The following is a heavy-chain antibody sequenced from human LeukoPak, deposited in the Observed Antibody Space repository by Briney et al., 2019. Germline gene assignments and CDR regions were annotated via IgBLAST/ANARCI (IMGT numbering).Heavy chain of an antibody. J-gene: IGHJ3*02. Sequence: GGSLRLSCAASGFTFSSYEMNWVRQAPGKGLEWVGIIYPGDSDTRYSPSFQGQVTISADKSISTAYLQWSSLKASDTAMYYCARPTGDSSQGAFDIWGQGTMVTVSS. CDR1: GFTFSSYE. CDR3: ARPTGDSSQGAFDI. V-gene: IGHV5-51*01. D-gene: IGHD3-22*01. CDR2: IYPGDSDT.